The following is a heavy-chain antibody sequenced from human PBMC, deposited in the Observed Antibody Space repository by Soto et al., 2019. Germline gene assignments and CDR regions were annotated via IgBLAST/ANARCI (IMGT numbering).Heavy chain of an antibody. CDR1: GGTFSSYA. J-gene: IGHJ6*02. D-gene: IGHD2-15*01. CDR2: IIPIFGTA. V-gene: IGHV1-69*06. CDR3: ARIADCSGGSCYSGHHYGMDV. Sequence: QVQLVQSGAEVKKPGSSVKVSCKASGGTFSSYAISWVRQAPGQGLEWMGGIIPIFGTANYAQKFQGRFTITADKSTITAYMELSSLRSEGTAVYYCARIADCSGGSCYSGHHYGMDVWGQGTTVTVSS.